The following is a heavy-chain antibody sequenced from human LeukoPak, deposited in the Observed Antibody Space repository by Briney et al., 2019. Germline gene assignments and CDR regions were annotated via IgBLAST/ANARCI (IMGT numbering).Heavy chain of an antibody. D-gene: IGHD2-15*01. CDR3: ARGNCRGGSCYNWGAFDI. V-gene: IGHV3-30*04. CDR1: EFTLSIYA. CDR2: MSYDGRHI. J-gene: IGHJ3*02. Sequence: GGSLRLSCAASEFTLSIYALHWVRQAPGKGLEWVALMSYDGRHIYYADSVKGRFTISRDNSKNTLYLQMNSLRAEDTAVYYCARGNCRGGSCYNWGAFDIWGQGTMVTVSS.